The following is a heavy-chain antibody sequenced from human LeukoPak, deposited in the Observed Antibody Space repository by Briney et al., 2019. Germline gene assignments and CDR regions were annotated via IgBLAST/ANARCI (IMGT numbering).Heavy chain of an antibody. J-gene: IGHJ4*02. CDR2: IKQDGSEK. CDR3: VSSTYSSGWLRPHY. Sequence: GGSLRLSCAASGFTFSSYWMSWVRQAPGKGLEWVANIKQDGSEKYYVDSVKGRFTISRDNAKNSLYLQMNSLRAEDTAVYYCVSSTYSSGWLRPHYWGQGTLVTVSS. V-gene: IGHV3-7*01. CDR1: GFTFSSYW. D-gene: IGHD6-19*01.